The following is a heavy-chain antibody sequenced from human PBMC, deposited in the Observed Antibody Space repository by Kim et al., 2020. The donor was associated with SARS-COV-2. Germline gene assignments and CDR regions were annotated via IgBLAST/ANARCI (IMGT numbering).Heavy chain of an antibody. CDR3: ATDRQLAWFVS. Sequence: SETLSLTCTVSGATVSSSDYHWSWVRQPPGKGLEWIGYFHYSGSTTYNPSLASRVTISEDTSKNQISLRLTSVTAADTAVYYCATDRQLAWFVSGGQGTLVTVSS. CDR1: GATVSSSDYH. J-gene: IGHJ5*01. CDR2: FHYSGST. V-gene: IGHV4-61*08.